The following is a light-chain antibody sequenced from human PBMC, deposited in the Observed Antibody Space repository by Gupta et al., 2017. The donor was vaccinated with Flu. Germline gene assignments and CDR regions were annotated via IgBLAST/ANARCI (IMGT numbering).Light chain of an antibody. J-gene: IGKJ1*01. CDR1: QSVLYSSNNNDY. Sequence: DMVMTQSPDSLAVALGERATINCKSSQSVLYSSNNNDYLAWYQQKPGQSPKLLIYWASTRESGVPDRISGTGSGTDFTLTISSLQAEDVATYYCQQYYSLPWTFGQGTKVEIK. V-gene: IGKV4-1*01. CDR3: QQYYSLPWT. CDR2: WAS.